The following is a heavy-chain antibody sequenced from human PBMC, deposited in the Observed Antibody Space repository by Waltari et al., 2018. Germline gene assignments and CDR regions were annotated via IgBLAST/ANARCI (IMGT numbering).Heavy chain of an antibody. CDR1: GGSISSNY. V-gene: IGHV4-4*07. CDR3: AREGGGITIFGVVTSYWYCDL. D-gene: IGHD3-3*01. CDR2: ISGSGGST. Sequence: QLQLQESGPGLVKPSETLSLTCAVSGGSISSNYWSWIRQPPGKGLEWIGRISGSGGSTDYNPSLKSRVTISTDTSKNQFSLKLSSVTAADTAVYYCAREGGGITIFGVVTSYWYCDLWGPGTPITISS. J-gene: IGHJ2*01.